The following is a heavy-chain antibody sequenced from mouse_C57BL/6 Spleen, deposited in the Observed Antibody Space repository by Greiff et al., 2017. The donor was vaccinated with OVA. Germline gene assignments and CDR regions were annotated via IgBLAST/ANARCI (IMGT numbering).Heavy chain of an antibody. CDR3: ARHEGLGYYFDY. Sequence: EVQVVESGGDLVKPGGSLKLSCAASGFTFSSYGMSWVRQTPDKRLEWVATISSGGSYTYYPDSVKGRFTISRDNAKNTLYLQMSSLKSEDTAMYYCARHEGLGYYFDYWGQGTTLTVSS. CDR1: GFTFSSYG. CDR2: ISSGGSYT. V-gene: IGHV5-6*01. D-gene: IGHD2-4*01. J-gene: IGHJ2*01.